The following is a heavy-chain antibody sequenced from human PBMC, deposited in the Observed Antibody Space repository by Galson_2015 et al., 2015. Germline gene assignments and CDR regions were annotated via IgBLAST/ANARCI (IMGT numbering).Heavy chain of an antibody. CDR1: GFTFSSHG. J-gene: IGHJ3*02. CDR3: ARWGDYEVFDI. Sequence: SLRLSCAASGFTFSSHGMHWVRQAPGKGLEWVAVIWYDGSNKYYAESVKGRFTISRDNSKNTVSLQMNSLRAEDTAVYYCARWGDYEVFDIWGQGTMVTVSS. V-gene: IGHV3-33*01. CDR2: IWYDGSNK. D-gene: IGHD4-17*01.